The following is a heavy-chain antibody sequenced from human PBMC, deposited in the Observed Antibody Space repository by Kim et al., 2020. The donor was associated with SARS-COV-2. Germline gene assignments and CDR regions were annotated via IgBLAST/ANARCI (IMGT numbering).Heavy chain of an antibody. CDR2: IRSKVKGYAT. J-gene: IGHJ3*02. V-gene: IGHV3-73*01. CDR1: GFTFSDSA. D-gene: IGHD1-1*01. Sequence: GGSLRLSCGASGFTFSDSAMHWVRRASGKGLEWVGRIRSKVKGYATAYSASVRGRFSISRDDSRNTEYLQMNSLKTEDTAVYYCTRVTGTTVDFCDAFDIWGQGTMVAVSS. CDR3: TRVTGTTVDFCDAFDI.